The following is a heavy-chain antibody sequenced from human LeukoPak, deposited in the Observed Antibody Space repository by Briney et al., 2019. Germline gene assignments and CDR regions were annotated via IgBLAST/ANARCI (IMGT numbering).Heavy chain of an antibody. CDR1: GYSISNGYY. V-gene: IGHV4-38-2*02. D-gene: IGHD3-22*01. CDR2: IYHSGST. Sequence: SETLSLTCTVSGYSISNGYYWGWIRQPPGKGLEWIGSIYHSGSTYYNPSLKSRVTISVDTSKNQFSLKLSSVTAADTAVYYCARAPHFFDTSGSRYYFDYWGQGALVTVSS. J-gene: IGHJ4*02. CDR3: ARAPHFFDTSGSRYYFDY.